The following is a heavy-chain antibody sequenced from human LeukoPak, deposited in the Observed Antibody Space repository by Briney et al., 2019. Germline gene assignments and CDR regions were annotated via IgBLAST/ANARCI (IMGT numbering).Heavy chain of an antibody. D-gene: IGHD4-11*01. Sequence: GGSLRLSCVASGFTFSAYWMSWVRQAPGRGLEYMASIKQDGSETYYVDSVKGRFTISRDNAKNSLYLQMNRLRVEDTAVYYCARNAEYSNGPIQRVSRQAPDYWGQGTLVTVSS. CDR3: ARNAEYSNGPIQRVSRQAPDY. V-gene: IGHV3-7*01. J-gene: IGHJ4*02. CDR2: IKQDGSET. CDR1: GFTFSAYW.